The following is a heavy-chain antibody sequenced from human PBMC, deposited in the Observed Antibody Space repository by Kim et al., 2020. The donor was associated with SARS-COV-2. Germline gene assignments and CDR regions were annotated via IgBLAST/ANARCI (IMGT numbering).Heavy chain of an antibody. CDR2: ISSSSSYI. CDR1: GFTFSSYS. CDR3: ARDFRAPYSSSWYGSYGMDV. V-gene: IGHV3-21*01. J-gene: IGHJ6*02. D-gene: IGHD6-13*01. Sequence: GGSLRLSCAASGFTFSSYSMNWVRQAPGKGLEWVSSISSSSSYIYYADSVKGRFTISRDNAKNSLYLQMNSLRAEDTAVYYCARDFRAPYSSSWYGSYGMDVWGQGTTVTVSS.